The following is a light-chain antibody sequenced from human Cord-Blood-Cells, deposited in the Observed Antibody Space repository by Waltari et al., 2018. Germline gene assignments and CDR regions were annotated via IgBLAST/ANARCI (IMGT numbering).Light chain of an antibody. CDR2: YDS. V-gene: IGLV3-21*04. J-gene: IGLJ3*02. Sequence: SYVLTQPPSVSVAPGKPARITCGGNNLGSNSGHGYQQKPGQAPGQVLYYDSDRPSGITELFSGSNSGNTATLTISRVEAGDEADYYCQVWDSSSDHPWVFGGGTKLTVL. CDR3: QVWDSSSDHPWV. CDR1: NLGSNS.